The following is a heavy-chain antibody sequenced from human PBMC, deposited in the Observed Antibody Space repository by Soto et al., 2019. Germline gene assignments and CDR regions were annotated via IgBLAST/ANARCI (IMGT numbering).Heavy chain of an antibody. V-gene: IGHV1-18*01. CDR1: GYTFTSSG. J-gene: IGHJ6*02. Sequence: QVQLVQSGAEVKKPGASVKVSCKASGYTFTSSGISWVRQAPGQGLEWMGWISAYNGNTNYAQKLQGRVTMTTDTSTSTAYMELRSLRSDDTAVYYCARVLTLNKQVRGGNYYGMDGWGQGTTVTVSS. CDR3: ARVLTLNKQVRGGNYYGMDG. CDR2: ISAYNGNT. D-gene: IGHD3-16*01.